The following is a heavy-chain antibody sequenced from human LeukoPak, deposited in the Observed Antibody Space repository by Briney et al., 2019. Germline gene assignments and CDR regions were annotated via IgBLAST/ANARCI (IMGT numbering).Heavy chain of an antibody. CDR3: AKCAAAAGTLSSYGMDI. Sequence: PGGSLRLSCVASEFTFSSYGMHWVRQAPGKGLEWVAAVSYDGSNKYFADSVKGRFTISRDNSRNTLYLQMNSLRAEDTAVYYCAKCAAAAGTLSSYGMDIWGQGTTVTVS. D-gene: IGHD6-13*01. CDR2: VSYDGSNK. CDR1: EFTFSSYG. J-gene: IGHJ6*02. V-gene: IGHV3-30*18.